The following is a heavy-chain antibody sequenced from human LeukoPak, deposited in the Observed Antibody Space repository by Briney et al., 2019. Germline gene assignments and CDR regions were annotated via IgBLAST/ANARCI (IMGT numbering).Heavy chain of an antibody. CDR1: GFTFSSYW. V-gene: IGHV3-7*01. Sequence: PGGSLRLSCAASGFTFSSYWMRWVRQAPGKGLEGVANIKQDGSEKYYVDSVKGRFTISRDNAKNSLYLQMNSLRAEDTAVYYCARGIVGATPPLDYWGQGTLVTVSS. CDR3: ARGIVGATPPLDY. J-gene: IGHJ4*02. CDR2: IKQDGSEK. D-gene: IGHD1-26*01.